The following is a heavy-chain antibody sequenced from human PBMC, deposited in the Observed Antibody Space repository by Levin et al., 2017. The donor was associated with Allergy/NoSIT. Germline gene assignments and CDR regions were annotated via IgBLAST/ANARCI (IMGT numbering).Heavy chain of an antibody. CDR2: INPNSGGT. CDR3: ARDKPLPYRTSPRPSDGPVY. Sequence: GESLKISCKASGYTFTGYYMHWVRQAPGQGLEWMGWINPNSGGTNYAQKFQGRVTMTRDTSISTAYMELSRLRSDDTSVYYCARDKPLPYRTSPRPSDGPVYWGQGTLVTVSS. D-gene: IGHD3-16*02. CDR1: GYTFTGYY. V-gene: IGHV1-2*02. J-gene: IGHJ4*02.